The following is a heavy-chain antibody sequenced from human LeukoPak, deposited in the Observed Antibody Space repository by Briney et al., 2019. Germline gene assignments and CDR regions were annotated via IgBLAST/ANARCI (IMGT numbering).Heavy chain of an antibody. Sequence: PSGTLSPTCAVSGGSISSSNWWSWVRQPPGKGLEWIAEIHHSGSANYNPSLKSRVIILGDKSKNQFSLKLSSVTAADTAVYYCATYYYDSSGYSDAFDIWGQGTMVTVSS. CDR3: ATYYYDSSGYSDAFDI. CDR1: GGSISSSNW. V-gene: IGHV4-4*02. D-gene: IGHD3-22*01. J-gene: IGHJ3*02. CDR2: IHHSGSA.